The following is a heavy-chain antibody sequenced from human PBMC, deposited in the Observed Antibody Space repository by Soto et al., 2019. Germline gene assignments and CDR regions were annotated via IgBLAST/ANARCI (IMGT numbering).Heavy chain of an antibody. J-gene: IGHJ4*02. V-gene: IGHV1-69*01. Sequence: QVQLVQSGAEVKKPGSSVKVSCKASGGTFSSYAISWVRQAPGQGLEWMGGINPIFGTANYAQKFQGRVTITADESTSTAYMELSSLRSEDTAVYYCAREDYYEISGYYSLDYWGQGTLVTVSS. D-gene: IGHD3-22*01. CDR1: GGTFSSYA. CDR2: INPIFGTA. CDR3: AREDYYEISGYYSLDY.